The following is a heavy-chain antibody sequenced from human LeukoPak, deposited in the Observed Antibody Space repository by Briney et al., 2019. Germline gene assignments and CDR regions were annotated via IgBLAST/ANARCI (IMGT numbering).Heavy chain of an antibody. D-gene: IGHD5-18*01. CDR1: GGSISSYY. CDR3: AGVSGYSYGYDY. CDR2: IYYSGST. V-gene: IGHV4-59*01. J-gene: IGHJ4*02. Sequence: PSETLSLTCTVSGGSISSYYWSWIRQPPGKGLEWIGYIYYSGSTNYNPSLKSRVTISVGTSKNQFSLKLSSVTVADTAVYYCAGVSGYSYGYDYWGQGTLVTVSS.